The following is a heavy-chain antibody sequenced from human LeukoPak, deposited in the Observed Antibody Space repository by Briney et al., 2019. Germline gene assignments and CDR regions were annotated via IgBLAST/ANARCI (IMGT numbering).Heavy chain of an antibody. D-gene: IGHD4-23*01. J-gene: IGHJ4*02. CDR1: GYTFTSYA. V-gene: IGHV1-3*01. CDR2: INAGNGNT. CDR3: AREIAVGGYGGNPTFDY. Sequence: GASVKVSCKASGYTFTSYAMHWVRQAPGQRLEWMGWINAGNGNTKYSQKFQGRVTITRDTSASTAYMELSSLRSEDTAVYYCAREIAVGGYGGNPTFDYWGQGTLVTVSS.